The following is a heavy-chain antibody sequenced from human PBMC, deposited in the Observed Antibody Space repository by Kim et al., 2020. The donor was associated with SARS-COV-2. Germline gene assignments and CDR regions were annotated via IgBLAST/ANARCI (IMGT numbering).Heavy chain of an antibody. CDR2: INTNTGNP. Sequence: ASVKVSCKASGYTFTSYAMNWVRQAPGQGLEWMGWINTNTGNPTYAQGFTGRFVFSLDTSVSTAYLQISSLKAEDTAVYYCARDIRRYFDWLMDNWFDPWGQGTLVTVSS. CDR1: GYTFTSYA. CDR3: ARDIRRYFDWLMDNWFDP. D-gene: IGHD3-9*01. V-gene: IGHV7-4-1*02. J-gene: IGHJ5*02.